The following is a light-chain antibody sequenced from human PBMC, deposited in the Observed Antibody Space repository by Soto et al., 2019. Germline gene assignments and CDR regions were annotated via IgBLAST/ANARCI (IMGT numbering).Light chain of an antibody. CDR1: QSVLYSSNNKNH. CDR2: WGS. Sequence: DIVMTQSPDSLAVSLGERATINCKSSQSVLYSSNNKNHLAWYQQKPGQPPKLLIYWGSTREAGVPDRFSGSGSGTDFNLTISSLQAEDVAVYYCQQNYSTLTFGGGNTVEIK. V-gene: IGKV4-1*01. J-gene: IGKJ4*01. CDR3: QQNYSTLT.